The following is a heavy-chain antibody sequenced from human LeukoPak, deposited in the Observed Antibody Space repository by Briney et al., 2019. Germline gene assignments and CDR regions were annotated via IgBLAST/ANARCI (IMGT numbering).Heavy chain of an antibody. Sequence: GGSLRLSCAASGFTVSSNYMSWVRQAPGKGLEWVSVIYSGGSTYYADSVKGRFTISRDNARSSLFLQLDSLRAEDTAVYYCARDYGGNSGYFDYWGQGAWVTVSS. D-gene: IGHD4-23*01. CDR3: ARDYGGNSGYFDY. V-gene: IGHV3-53*01. J-gene: IGHJ4*02. CDR2: IYSGGST. CDR1: GFTVSSNY.